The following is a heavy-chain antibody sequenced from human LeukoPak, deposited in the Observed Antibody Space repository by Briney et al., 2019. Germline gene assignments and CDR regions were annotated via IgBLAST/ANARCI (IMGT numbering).Heavy chain of an antibody. V-gene: IGHV4-34*01. Sequence: SETLSLTCAVYGGSFSGYYWSWIRQPPGKGLEWIGEINHSGSTNYNPSLKSRVTISVDKSKNQLSLRLNSVTAADTAVYYCARHNWFDPWGQGTLVTVSS. CDR3: ARHNWFDP. J-gene: IGHJ5*02. CDR2: INHSGST. CDR1: GGSFSGYY.